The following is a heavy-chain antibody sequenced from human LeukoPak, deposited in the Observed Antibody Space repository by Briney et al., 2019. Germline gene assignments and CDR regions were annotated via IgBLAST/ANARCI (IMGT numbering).Heavy chain of an antibody. V-gene: IGHV3-30*01. Sequence: PGGALRLSFAASGFPFSSYCMHWVRQAPGKGLEWVAVISYDGSNKYYADSVKGRFTISRDNSKNTLYLQMNSLRAEDTAVYYCARDSLKVGTYYFDYWGQGTLVTVSS. J-gene: IGHJ4*02. CDR3: ARDSLKVGTYYFDY. CDR2: ISYDGSNK. CDR1: GFPFSSYC. D-gene: IGHD2-21*02.